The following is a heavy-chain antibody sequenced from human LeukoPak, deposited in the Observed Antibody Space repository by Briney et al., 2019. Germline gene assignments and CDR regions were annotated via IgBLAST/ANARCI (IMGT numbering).Heavy chain of an antibody. CDR3: AREWFGELLEIYWYFDL. Sequence: PRGSLRLSCAASGFTFSSYWMSWVRQAPGKGLEWVANIKQDGSEKYYVDSVKGRFTISRDNAKNSLYLQMNSLRAEDTAVYYCAREWFGELLEIYWYFDLWGRGTLVTVSS. CDR1: GFTFSSYW. J-gene: IGHJ2*01. D-gene: IGHD3-10*01. CDR2: IKQDGSEK. V-gene: IGHV3-7*03.